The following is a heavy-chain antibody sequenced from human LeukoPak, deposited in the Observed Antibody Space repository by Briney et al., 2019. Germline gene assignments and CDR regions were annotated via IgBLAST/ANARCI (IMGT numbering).Heavy chain of an antibody. CDR2: IRYDGSNK. J-gene: IGHJ4*02. D-gene: IGHD3-22*01. CDR1: GFIFNSYG. V-gene: IGHV3-30*02. CDR3: APLPYYYDSSGSYYFDY. Sequence: GGSLRLSCAASGFIFNSYGMHWVRQAPGKGLEWVAFIRYDGSNKYYAASVKGRFTISRDNSKNTLYLQMNSLRVEDTAVYYCAPLPYYYDSSGSYYFDYWGQGTLVTVSS.